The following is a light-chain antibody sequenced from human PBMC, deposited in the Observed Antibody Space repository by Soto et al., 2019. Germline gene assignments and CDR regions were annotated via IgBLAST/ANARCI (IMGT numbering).Light chain of an antibody. CDR3: QQANSFPPT. CDR1: QGIGSW. CDR2: AAS. V-gene: IGKV1-12*01. J-gene: IGKJ4*01. Sequence: DLPMTQSPSSVSAFVGDRVTISCRASQGIGSWLAWYQQKPGKAPKLMIYAASTLQSGVPSRFSGSGSGTDFTLTISSLQPEDFATYYCQQANSFPPTFGGGTKVEIK.